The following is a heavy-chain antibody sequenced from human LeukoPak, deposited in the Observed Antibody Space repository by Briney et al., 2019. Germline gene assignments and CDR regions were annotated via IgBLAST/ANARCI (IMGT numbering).Heavy chain of an antibody. D-gene: IGHD3-10*01. Sequence: SETLSLTCTVSGGSISSYYWSWIRQPAGKGLEWIGRIYTSGSTNYNPFLKSRVTMSVDTSKNQFSLKLSSVTAADTAVYYCARALLNYYGSGDYFDYWGQGTLVTVSS. CDR3: ARALLNYYGSGDYFDY. CDR1: GGSISSYY. V-gene: IGHV4-4*07. J-gene: IGHJ4*02. CDR2: IYTSGST.